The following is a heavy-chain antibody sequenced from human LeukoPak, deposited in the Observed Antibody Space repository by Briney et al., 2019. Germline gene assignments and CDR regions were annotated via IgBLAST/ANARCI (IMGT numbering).Heavy chain of an antibody. J-gene: IGHJ6*02. D-gene: IGHD3-3*01. Sequence: SETLSLTCTVSGGSISSYYWSWIRQPPGKGLEWIGYIYYSGSTNYNPSLKSRVTISVDTSKNQFSLKLSSVTAADTAVYYCARGYYDFWSGYYEEYYYYGMDVWGQGTTVTVSS. CDR2: IYYSGST. V-gene: IGHV4-59*08. CDR1: GGSISSYY. CDR3: ARGYYDFWSGYYEEYYYYGMDV.